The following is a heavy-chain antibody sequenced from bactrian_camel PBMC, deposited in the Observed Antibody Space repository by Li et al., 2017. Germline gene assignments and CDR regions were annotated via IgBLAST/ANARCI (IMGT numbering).Heavy chain of an antibody. CDR1: TPAAC. Sequence: HVQLVESGGGSVQAGGSLTLSCSASTPAACMGWFRQVPGKDPQEVALMNTEGHRRYSPSVEGRFTISRGSADNTLVLEMTSLTPQDSATYYCAADGDRYQCYWQSVTKYKILAQGTQVTVS. D-gene: IGHD1*01. V-gene: IGHV3S55*01. CDR2: MNTEGHR. J-gene: IGHJ4*01.